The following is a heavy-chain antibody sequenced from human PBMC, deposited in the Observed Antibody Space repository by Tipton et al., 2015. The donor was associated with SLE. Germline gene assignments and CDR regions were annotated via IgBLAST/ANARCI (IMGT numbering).Heavy chain of an antibody. J-gene: IGHJ4*02. Sequence: TLSLTCAVYGGSFCGYYWGWIRQPPGMGLEWIGEINHSGITNANPSLKSRLIISVDTSKNQCSLKLSSVTAADTAVYYCAGAVGTAAGLRDYWGQGTLVTVSS. CDR3: AGAVGTAAGLRDY. V-gene: IGHV4-34*01. CDR1: GGSFCGYY. CDR2: INHSGIT. D-gene: IGHD6-13*01.